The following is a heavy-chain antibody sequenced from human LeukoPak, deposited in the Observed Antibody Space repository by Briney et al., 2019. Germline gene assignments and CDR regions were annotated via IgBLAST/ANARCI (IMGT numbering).Heavy chain of an antibody. D-gene: IGHD6-13*01. CDR3: ASSSSSWYLVGY. J-gene: IGHJ4*02. CDR2: INPSGGST. CDR1: GYTFTSYY. V-gene: IGHV1-46*01. Sequence: ASVKVSCKASGYTFTSYYMHWVRQAPGQGLEWMGIINPSGGSTSYPQKFQGRVTMTRDTSTSTVYMELSSLRSEDTAVYYCASSSSSWYLVGYWGQGTLVTVSS.